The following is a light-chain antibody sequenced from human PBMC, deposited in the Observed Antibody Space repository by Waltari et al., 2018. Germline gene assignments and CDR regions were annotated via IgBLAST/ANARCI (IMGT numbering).Light chain of an antibody. Sequence: DTQMTQSPSTLSASVGDRVTITCRPRQSILTWLAWYQQKPGKAPRLLIYKAFNLESGVPGRFSGSASGTEFNLTISSLQPDDSATYYCQQYHDYSAFGQGTKLEIK. V-gene: IGKV1-5*03. J-gene: IGKJ2*01. CDR2: KAF. CDR1: QSILTW. CDR3: QQYHDYSA.